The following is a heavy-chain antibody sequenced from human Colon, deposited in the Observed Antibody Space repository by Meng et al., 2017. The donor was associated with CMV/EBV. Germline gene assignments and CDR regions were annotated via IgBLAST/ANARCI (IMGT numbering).Heavy chain of an antibody. CDR2: INPNSGGT. CDR1: GYTFTGYY. D-gene: IGHD2-2*01. V-gene: IGHV1-2*02. Sequence: ASVKVSRKASGYTFTGYYMHWVRQAPGQGLEWMGWINPNSGGTNYAQKFQGRVTMTRDTSISTAYMELSRLRSDDTAVYYCARVKCGTTSCSQGLDPWGQGTLVTVSS. J-gene: IGHJ5*02. CDR3: ARVKCGTTSCSQGLDP.